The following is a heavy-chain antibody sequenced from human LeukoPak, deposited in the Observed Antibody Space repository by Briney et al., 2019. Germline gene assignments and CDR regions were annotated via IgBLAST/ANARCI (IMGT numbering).Heavy chain of an antibody. CDR2: INHSGST. CDR3: ASGQQLVHDY. V-gene: IGHV4-34*01. Sequence: SETLSLTCAVYGGSFSGYYWSWIRQPPGKGLEWIGEINHSGSTNYNPSLKGRVTISVDTSKNQFSLKLSSVTAADTAVYYCASGQQLVHDYWGQGTLVTVSS. J-gene: IGHJ4*02. D-gene: IGHD6-13*01. CDR1: GGSFSGYY.